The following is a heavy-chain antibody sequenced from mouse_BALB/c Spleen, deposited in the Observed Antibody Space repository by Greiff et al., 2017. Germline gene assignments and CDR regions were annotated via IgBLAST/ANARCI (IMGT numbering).Heavy chain of an antibody. CDR3: ARGELGRSYAMDY. J-gene: IGHJ4*01. D-gene: IGHD4-1*01. CDR1: GYTFSSYW. Sequence: QVQLQQSGAELMKPGASVKISCKATGYTFSSYWIEWVKQRPGHGLEWIGEILPGSGSTNYNEKFKGKATFTADTSSNTAYMQLSSLTSEDSAVYYCARGELGRSYAMDYWGQGTSVTVSS. V-gene: IGHV1-9*01. CDR2: ILPGSGST.